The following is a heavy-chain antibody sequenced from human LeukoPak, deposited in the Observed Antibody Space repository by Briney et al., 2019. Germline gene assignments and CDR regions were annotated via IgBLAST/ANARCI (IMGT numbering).Heavy chain of an antibody. CDR1: GYSFSSYW. CDR2: IFPDDSDT. D-gene: IGHD3-10*01. J-gene: IGHJ4*02. CDR3: ARHYYVSGSSGQNDY. V-gene: IGHV5-51*01. Sequence: GESLKISCKGSGYSFSSYWIGWVRQMPAKGLEWMGIIFPDDSDTRYSPSFQGQVTISADKSISTAYLQWSSLKASDTAMYYCARHYYVSGSSGQNDYWGQGTLVTVSS.